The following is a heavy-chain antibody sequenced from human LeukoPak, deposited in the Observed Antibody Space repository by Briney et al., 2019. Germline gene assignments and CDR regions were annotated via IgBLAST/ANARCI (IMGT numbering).Heavy chain of an antibody. CDR3: AKQITIVSAYNYFYP. CDR2: ISSSSSYI. CDR1: GFTFSSYS. Sequence: GGSLRLSCAASGFTFSSYSMNWVRQAPGKGLEWVSSISSSSSYIYYADSVKGRFTISRDNAKNSLYLQMNSLRAEDTAVYYCAKQITIVSAYNYFYPWGQGTLVTVSS. J-gene: IGHJ5*02. D-gene: IGHD2-2*01. V-gene: IGHV3-21*01.